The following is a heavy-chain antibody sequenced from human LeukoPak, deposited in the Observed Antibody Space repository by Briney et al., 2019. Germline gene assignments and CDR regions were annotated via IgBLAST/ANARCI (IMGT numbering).Heavy chain of an antibody. J-gene: IGHJ4*02. CDR3: TCRIAVAGTVFDY. D-gene: IGHD6-19*01. CDR2: IRSKANSYAT. CDR1: GFTFSGSA. Sequence: GGSLRLSCAASGFTFSGSAMHWVRRASGKGLEWVGRIRSKANSYATAYAASVKGRFTISRDDSKNTAYLQMNSLKTEDTAVYYCTCRIAVAGTVFDYWGQGTLVTVSS. V-gene: IGHV3-73*01.